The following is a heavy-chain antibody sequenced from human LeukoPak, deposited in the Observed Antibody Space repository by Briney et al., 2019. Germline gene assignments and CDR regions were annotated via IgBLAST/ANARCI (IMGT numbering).Heavy chain of an antibody. J-gene: IGHJ3*02. CDR1: GFTFGDYA. Sequence: GGSLRLSCTASGFTFGDYAMSWFRQAPGKGLEWVGLIRSKAYGGTTEYAASVKGRFTISRDDSKSIAYLQMNSLKTEDTAVYYCTSFCGGDCYSGAFDIWGQGTMVTVSS. CDR2: IRSKAYGGTT. CDR3: TSFCGGDCYSGAFDI. D-gene: IGHD2-21*02. V-gene: IGHV3-49*03.